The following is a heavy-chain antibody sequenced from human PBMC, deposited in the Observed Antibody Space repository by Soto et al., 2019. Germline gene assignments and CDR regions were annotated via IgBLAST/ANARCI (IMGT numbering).Heavy chain of an antibody. Sequence: QVQLVQSGAEVKKPGSSVKVSCKASGGTFSSYAISWVRQSPGQGLEWMGGIIPIFGTANYAQKFQGRVTITADESTSATYMGLSSMRSEDTVVYYCSRLKVVTARGVFDCWGQGTLVTVS. CDR3: SRLKVVTARGVFDC. J-gene: IGHJ4*02. CDR2: IIPIFGTA. CDR1: GGTFSSYA. V-gene: IGHV1-69*01. D-gene: IGHD2-21*02.